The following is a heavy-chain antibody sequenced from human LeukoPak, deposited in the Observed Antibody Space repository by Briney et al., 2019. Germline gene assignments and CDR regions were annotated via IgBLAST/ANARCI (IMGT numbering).Heavy chain of an antibody. J-gene: IGHJ4*02. D-gene: IGHD3-22*01. CDR1: GFTFSIYG. CDR2: IRYDE. V-gene: IGHV3-30*02. Sequence: GGSLRLSCAASGFTFSIYGMHWVRQAPGKGLGWVAFIRYDEYYADSVKGRFTISRDNSKNTLYLQMNSLRAEDTAVYYCAKDAGPRTMIVVGVDYWGQGTLVTVSS. CDR3: AKDAGPRTMIVVGVDY.